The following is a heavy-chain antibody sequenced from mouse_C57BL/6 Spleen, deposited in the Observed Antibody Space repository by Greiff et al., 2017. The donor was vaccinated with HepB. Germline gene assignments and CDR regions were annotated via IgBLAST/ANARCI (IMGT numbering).Heavy chain of an antibody. CDR3: ARGALSTMITTNFDY. D-gene: IGHD2-4*01. V-gene: IGHV5-4*03. CDR1: GFTFSSYA. J-gene: IGHJ2*01. Sequence: EVNVVESGGGLVKPGGSLKLSCAASGFTFSSYAMSWVRQTPEKRLEWVATISDGGSYTYYPDKVKGRFTISRDNAKNNLYLQMSHLKSEDTAMYYCARGALSTMITTNFDYWGQGTTLTVSS. CDR2: ISDGGSYT.